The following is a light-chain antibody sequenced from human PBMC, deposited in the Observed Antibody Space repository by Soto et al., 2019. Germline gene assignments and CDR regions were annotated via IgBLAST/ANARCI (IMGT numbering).Light chain of an antibody. V-gene: IGKV1-5*03. CDR3: QQFNNYPWT. Sequence: DIQMTQSPSTLSASVGDRVTITCRASQSISSWLAWYQQKPGKAPKLLIYKASSLESGVPSRFSGSGSGTESTLTISSLQPDDFATYYCQQFNNYPWTFGRGTRVEIK. J-gene: IGKJ1*01. CDR2: KAS. CDR1: QSISSW.